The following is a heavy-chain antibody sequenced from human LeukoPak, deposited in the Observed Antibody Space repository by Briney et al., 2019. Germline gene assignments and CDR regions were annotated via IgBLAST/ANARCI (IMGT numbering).Heavy chain of an antibody. CDR1: GYTFTSYD. V-gene: IGHV1-8*01. CDR2: MNPNSGNT. J-gene: IGHJ4*02. D-gene: IGHD1-26*01. CDR3: ARGLGATRLSSY. Sequence: GAPVKVSCKASGYTFTSYDINWVRQATGQGLEWMGWMNPNSGNTGSAQKFQGRVTMTRNTSITTAYMELSSLRSDDTAVYYCARGLGATRLSSYWGQGTLVTVSS.